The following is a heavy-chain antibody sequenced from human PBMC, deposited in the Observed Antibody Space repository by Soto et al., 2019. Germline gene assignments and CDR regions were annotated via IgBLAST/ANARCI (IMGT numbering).Heavy chain of an antibody. D-gene: IGHD2-2*01. V-gene: IGHV3-23*01. CDR1: GFKFSNYA. J-gene: IGHJ4*02. Sequence: EVQLLDSGGGLVQPGGSLRLSCAASGFKFSNYAMSWVRQAPGKGLEWVSTISGNGGSTYYADSVKGRFTISRDNSKNMLFLQINSLRDDDSAVYYCAKRTASIITFDYWGQGTPVTVSS. CDR3: AKRTASIITFDY. CDR2: ISGNGGST.